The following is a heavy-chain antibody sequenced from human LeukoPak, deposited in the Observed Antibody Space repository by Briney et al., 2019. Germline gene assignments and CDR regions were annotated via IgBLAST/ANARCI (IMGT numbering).Heavy chain of an antibody. J-gene: IGHJ4*02. Sequence: ASVKVSCKASGYTFSSYDINWVRQATGQGLEWMGWMNPNSGYTGYAQKFQGGVTITRNTSISTAYMELSSLRSEDTAVYYCATVVVTAIYDNWGQGTLVTVSS. CDR3: ATVVVTAIYDN. CDR2: MNPNSGYT. CDR1: GYTFSSYD. V-gene: IGHV1-8*01. D-gene: IGHD2-21*02.